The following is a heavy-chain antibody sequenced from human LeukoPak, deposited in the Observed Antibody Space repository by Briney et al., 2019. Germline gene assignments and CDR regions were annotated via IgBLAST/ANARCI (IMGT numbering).Heavy chain of an antibody. CDR1: GYTFTSYG. Sequence: ASVTVSCKSSGYTFTSYGISWVRQAPGQGLEWMGWISAYNGNTNYAQKLQGRVTMTTDTSTSTAYMELRSLRSDDTAVYYCARLGYCSSTSCYDWYFDLWGRGTLVTVSS. V-gene: IGHV1-18*01. CDR2: ISAYNGNT. CDR3: ARLGYCSSTSCYDWYFDL. D-gene: IGHD2-2*01. J-gene: IGHJ2*01.